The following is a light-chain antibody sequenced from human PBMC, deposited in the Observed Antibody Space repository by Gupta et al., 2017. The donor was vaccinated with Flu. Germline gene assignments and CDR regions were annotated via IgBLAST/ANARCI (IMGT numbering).Light chain of an antibody. CDR3: QHYGSSQFT. J-gene: IGKJ2*01. V-gene: IGKV3-20*01. Sequence: IVLTQSPGTLSLSPGERATLSCRASQSVSSSYLAWYQQKPGQAPRLLIYGASSRATGIPDRFSGSGSRTDFTLSISRLEPEDFAVYYCQHYGSSQFTFGQGTKLEIK. CDR1: QSVSSSY. CDR2: GAS.